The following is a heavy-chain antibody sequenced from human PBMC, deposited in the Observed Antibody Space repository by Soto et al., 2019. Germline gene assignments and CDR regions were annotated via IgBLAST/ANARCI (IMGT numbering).Heavy chain of an antibody. CDR3: ASHRTFWPFDY. CDR2: ISYSDGS. D-gene: IGHD2-8*01. J-gene: IGHJ4*02. V-gene: IGHV4-39*01. Sequence: SETQSLTSPVSSHSLSTDYADWMRQPPGKGLEWIASISYSDGSFYNSSLKSRLTISVDTSKNQFSLSLRSVTATDTAVYYCASHRTFWPFDYWGQGTVVTVS. CDR1: SHSLSTDY.